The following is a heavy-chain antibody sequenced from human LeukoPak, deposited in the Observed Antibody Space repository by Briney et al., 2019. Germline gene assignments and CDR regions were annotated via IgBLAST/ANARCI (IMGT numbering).Heavy chain of an antibody. D-gene: IGHD3-3*01. J-gene: IGHJ5*02. V-gene: IGHV1-24*01. CDR2: FDPEDGET. CDR1: GYTLTELS. Sequence: ASVTVSCKVSGYTLTELSMHWVRQAPGKGLEWMGGFDPEDGETIYAQKFQGRVTMTEDTSTDTAYMELSSLRSEDTAVYYCATDPLNYDFWSGYTFDPWGQGTLVTVSS. CDR3: ATDPLNYDFWSGYTFDP.